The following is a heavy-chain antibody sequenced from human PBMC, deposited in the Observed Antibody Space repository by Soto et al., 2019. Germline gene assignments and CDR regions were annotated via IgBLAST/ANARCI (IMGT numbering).Heavy chain of an antibody. V-gene: IGHV3-23*01. Sequence: GGSLRLSCAASGFTFSSYAMSWVRQAPGKGLEWVSAISGSGGSTYYADSVKGRFTISRDNSKNTLYLQMNSMRAEDTAVYYCAKTMRVGGPYYGMDVWGQGTTVTVSS. CDR1: GFTFSSYA. J-gene: IGHJ6*02. CDR2: ISGSGGST. CDR3: AKTMRVGGPYYGMDV. D-gene: IGHD3-22*01.